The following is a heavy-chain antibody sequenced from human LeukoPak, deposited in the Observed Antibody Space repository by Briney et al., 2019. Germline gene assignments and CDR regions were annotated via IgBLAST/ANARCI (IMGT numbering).Heavy chain of an antibody. V-gene: IGHV3-9*01. CDR3: ARSRGYSGYDRAIDY. J-gene: IGHJ4*02. CDR2: ISWNSGSI. CDR1: GFTFDDYA. D-gene: IGHD5-12*01. Sequence: GGYLRLSCAASGFTFDDYAMHWVRQAPGKGLEWVSGISWNSGSIGYADSVKGRFTISRDNAKNSLYLQMNSLRAEDTALYYCARSRGYSGYDRAIDYWGQGTLVTVSS.